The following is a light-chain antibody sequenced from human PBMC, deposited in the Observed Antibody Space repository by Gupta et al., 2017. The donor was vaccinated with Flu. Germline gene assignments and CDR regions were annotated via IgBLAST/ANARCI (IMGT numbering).Light chain of an antibody. CDR3: QQDGSSSGT. Sequence: ERATLSCRASQSVSSSYLAWYQQKPGQAPRLLIYGASSRATGIPDRFSGSGSGTDFTLTISRLEPEEFAVYYCQQDGSSSGTFGQGTKLEIK. J-gene: IGKJ2*02. V-gene: IGKV3-20*01. CDR1: QSVSSSY. CDR2: GAS.